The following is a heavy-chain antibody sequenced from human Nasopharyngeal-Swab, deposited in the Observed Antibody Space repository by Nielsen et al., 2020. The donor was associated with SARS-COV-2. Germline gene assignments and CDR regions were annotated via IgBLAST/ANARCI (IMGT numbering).Heavy chain of an antibody. CDR3: TRGYSNDWFGSRFAS. CDR2: ISSSSSYI. V-gene: IGHV3-21*04. Sequence: GESLKISCAASGFTFNNYNFNWVRQAPGKGLEWVSSISSSSSYIYYADSVKGRFTISRDNAKNSLYLQMNSLKTEDTALYYCTRGYSNDWFGSRFASWGQGTLVTVSS. D-gene: IGHD3-10*01. CDR1: GFTFNNYN. J-gene: IGHJ4*02.